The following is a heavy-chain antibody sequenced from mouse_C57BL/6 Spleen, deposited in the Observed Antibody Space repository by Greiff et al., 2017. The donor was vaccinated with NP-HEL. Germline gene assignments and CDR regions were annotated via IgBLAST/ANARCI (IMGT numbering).Heavy chain of an antibody. V-gene: IGHV2-2*01. D-gene: IGHD1-1*01. CDR3: ARPITTVVAYYAMDY. J-gene: IGHJ4*01. CDR1: GFSLTSYG. Sequence: VQVVVSGPGLVQPSQSLSITCTVSGFSLTSYGVHWVRQSPGKGLEWLGVIWSGGSTDYNAAFISRLSISKDNSKSQVFFKMNSLQADDTAIYYCARPITTVVAYYAMDYWGQGTSVTVSS. CDR2: IWSGGST.